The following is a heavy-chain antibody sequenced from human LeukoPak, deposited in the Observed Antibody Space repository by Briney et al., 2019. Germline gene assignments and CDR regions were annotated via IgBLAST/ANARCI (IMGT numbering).Heavy chain of an antibody. D-gene: IGHD3-10*01. Sequence: GGSLRLSCAASGFTFSNYAMSWVRQAPGKGLEWVSVIYSGGSTYYADSVKGRFTISRDNSKNALYLQMNSLRAEDTAVYYCARDGYYGPQKEHWGQGTLVTVSS. CDR2: IYSGGST. V-gene: IGHV3-53*01. CDR3: ARDGYYGPQKEH. J-gene: IGHJ1*01. CDR1: GFTFSNYA.